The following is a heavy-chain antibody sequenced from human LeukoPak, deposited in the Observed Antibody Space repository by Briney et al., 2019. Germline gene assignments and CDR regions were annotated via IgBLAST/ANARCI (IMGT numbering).Heavy chain of an antibody. V-gene: IGHV3-23*01. CDR2: ISGSDSST. J-gene: IGHJ5*02. D-gene: IGHD6-19*01. Sequence: GGSLRLSCAASGFTFSSSAMSWVRQAPGKGLEWVSTISGSDSSTHYADSVKGRFTISRDNSKNTLYLQMNSLRAEDMALYYCAKDSRAVAGNGWFDPWGQGTLVTVSS. CDR3: AKDSRAVAGNGWFDP. CDR1: GFTFSSSA.